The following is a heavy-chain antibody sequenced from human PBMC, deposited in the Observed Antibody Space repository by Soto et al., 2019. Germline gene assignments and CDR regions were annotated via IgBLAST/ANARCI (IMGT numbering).Heavy chain of an antibody. CDR2: IIPILGIA. V-gene: IGHV1-69*02. CDR1: GGTFSSYT. Sequence: ASVKVSCKASGGTFSSYTISWVRQAPGQGLEWMGRIIPILGIANYAQKFQGRVTITADKSTSTAYMELSSLRSEDTAVYYRARGGKRGYSLNWFDPWGQGTLVTVSS. J-gene: IGHJ5*02. CDR3: ARGGKRGYSLNWFDP. D-gene: IGHD5-18*01.